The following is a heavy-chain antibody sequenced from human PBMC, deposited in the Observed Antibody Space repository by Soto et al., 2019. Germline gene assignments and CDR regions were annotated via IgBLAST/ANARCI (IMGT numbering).Heavy chain of an antibody. D-gene: IGHD3-3*01. CDR2: IGWDDNK. V-gene: IGHV2-5*02. CDR3: GRARSGNSDWRDS. CDR1: GFSLSTSGVG. J-gene: IGHJ5*01. Sequence: QITLKESGPTLVKPTQTLTLTCTFSGFSLSTSGVGVGWIRQPPGKALEWLTLIGWDDNKRYNRSLNSRLTXTXDXXKPQVDLTMTHIDPVDTGTFYCGRARSGNSDWRDSWGQGTLVTVPP.